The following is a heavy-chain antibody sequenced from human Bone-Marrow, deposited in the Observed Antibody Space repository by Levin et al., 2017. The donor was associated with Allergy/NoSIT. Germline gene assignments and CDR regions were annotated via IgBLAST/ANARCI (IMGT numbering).Heavy chain of an antibody. D-gene: IGHD6-19*01. CDR1: GGSISSYY. CDR3: ARERGSSGWYKYYFDY. Sequence: PSETLSLTCTVSGGSISSYYWSWIRQPPGKGLEWIGYIYYSGSTNYNPSLKSRVTISVDTSKNQFSLKLSSVTAADTAVYYCARERGSSGWYKYYFDYWGQGTLVTVSS. J-gene: IGHJ4*02. CDR2: IYYSGST. V-gene: IGHV4-59*01.